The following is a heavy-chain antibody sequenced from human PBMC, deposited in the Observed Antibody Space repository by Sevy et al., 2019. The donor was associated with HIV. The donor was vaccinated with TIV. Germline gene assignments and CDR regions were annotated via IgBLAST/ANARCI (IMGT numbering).Heavy chain of an antibody. CDR1: GFTFSNFG. Sequence: GGSLRLSCTASGFTFSNFGIHWVRLAPVKGLEWVTLMWYDGNNKYYADSVKGRFTISRDTSKNTVYLQMNNLRAEDTAVYYCARGHSLIVAGAAGYLDYWGQGTLVTVSS. CDR2: MWYDGNNK. V-gene: IGHV3-33*08. CDR3: ARGHSLIVAGAAGYLDY. D-gene: IGHD2-21*01. J-gene: IGHJ4*02.